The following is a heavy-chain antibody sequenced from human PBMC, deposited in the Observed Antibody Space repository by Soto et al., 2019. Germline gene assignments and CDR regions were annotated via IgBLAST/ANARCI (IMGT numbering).Heavy chain of an antibody. CDR1: GYTFTGYY. CDR3: ARDWGSSGWYFDY. Sequence: ASVKVSCKASGYTFTGYYMHWVRQAPGQGLEWMGWINPNSGGPNYAQKFQGWVTMTRDTSISTAYMVLSRLRSDDTAVYYCARDWGSSGWYFDYWGQGTLVTVSS. CDR2: INPNSGGP. D-gene: IGHD6-19*01. V-gene: IGHV1-2*04. J-gene: IGHJ4*02.